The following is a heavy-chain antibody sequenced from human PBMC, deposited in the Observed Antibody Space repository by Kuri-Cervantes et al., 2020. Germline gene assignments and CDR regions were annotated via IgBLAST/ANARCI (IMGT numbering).Heavy chain of an antibody. V-gene: IGHV4-30-4*01. D-gene: IGHD3-3*01. CDR1: GGSISSGDYY. Sequence: SETLSLTCTVSGGSISSGDYYWSWIRQPPGKGLEWIGYIYYSGSTYYNPSLKSRVTISVDTSKNQFSLKLSSVTAADTAVYYCARARTYYDFWSGYSTNWFDPWGQEPWSPSPQ. CDR2: IYYSGST. J-gene: IGHJ5*02. CDR3: ARARTYYDFWSGYSTNWFDP.